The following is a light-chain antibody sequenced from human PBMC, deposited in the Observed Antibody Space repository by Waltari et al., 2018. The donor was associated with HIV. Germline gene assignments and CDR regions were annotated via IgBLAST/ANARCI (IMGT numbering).Light chain of an antibody. CDR2: EVR. CDR3: SSYTSGTTWV. CDR1: SRDIGGYNY. V-gene: IGLV2-14*01. J-gene: IGLJ3*02. Sequence: QSALTQPASVSGSPGQSITIPCTGTSRDIGGYNYVSWHQHHPGRAPKLIIFEVRNRPSGVSNRFSGSKSGNTASLIISGLLAEDDADYYCSSYTSGTTWVFGGGTKLTVL.